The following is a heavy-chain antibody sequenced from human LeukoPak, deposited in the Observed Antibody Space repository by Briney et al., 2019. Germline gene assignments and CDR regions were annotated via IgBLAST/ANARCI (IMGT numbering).Heavy chain of an antibody. CDR3: ARVRYYDSSGYVDY. Sequence: SVKVSCKASGGTFSSYAISWVRQAPGQGLEWMGRIIPIFGTANYAQKFQGRVTITTDESTSTAYMELSSLRSEDTTVYYCARVRYYDSSGYVDYWGQGTLVTVSS. CDR2: IIPIFGTA. V-gene: IGHV1-69*05. D-gene: IGHD3-22*01. J-gene: IGHJ4*02. CDR1: GGTFSSYA.